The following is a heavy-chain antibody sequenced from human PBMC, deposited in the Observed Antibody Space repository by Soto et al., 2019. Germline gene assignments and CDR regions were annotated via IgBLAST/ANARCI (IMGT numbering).Heavy chain of an antibody. CDR2: FYWDDDT. D-gene: IGHD2-2*01. J-gene: IGHJ3*01. CDR1: GYSLSADGVG. Sequence: QITLKASGPTVVKPTQTLTLTCINSGYSLSADGVGVAWIRQPPGKALEWLALFYWDDDTRYSPSLKIRLTISKDTTKHQMVHTMANMDPVDSGTYYCANAFGATSWPNNAFHVWGQRTVVTFSS. CDR3: ANAFGATSWPNNAFHV. V-gene: IGHV2-5*02.